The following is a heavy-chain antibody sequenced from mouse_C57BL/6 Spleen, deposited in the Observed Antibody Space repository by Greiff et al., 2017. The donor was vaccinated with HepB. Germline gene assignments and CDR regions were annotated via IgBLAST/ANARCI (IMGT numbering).Heavy chain of an antibody. CDR1: GYTFTSYW. Sequence: VQLQQPGAELVKPGASVKLSCKASGYTFTSYWMHWVKQRPGQGLEWIGMIHPNSGSTNYNEKFKSKATLTVDKSSSTAYMQLSSLTSEDSAVYYCARRTEGWYFDVWGTGTTVTVSS. CDR2: IHPNSGST. V-gene: IGHV1-64*01. J-gene: IGHJ1*03. CDR3: ARRTEGWYFDV.